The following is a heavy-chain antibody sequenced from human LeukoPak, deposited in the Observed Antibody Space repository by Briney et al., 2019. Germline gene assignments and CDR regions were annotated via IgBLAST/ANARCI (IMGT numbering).Heavy chain of an antibody. CDR1: GFIFSSYS. CDR3: ARDPPTSSLDFDY. Sequence: GGSLRLSCAASGFIFSSYSMNWVRQAPGKGLEWVSYISSSSSTIHYADSVKGRFTISRDNAKNSPYLQMNSLRDEDTAVYYCARDPPTSSLDFDYWGQGTLVTVSS. V-gene: IGHV3-48*02. J-gene: IGHJ4*02. CDR2: ISSSSSTI.